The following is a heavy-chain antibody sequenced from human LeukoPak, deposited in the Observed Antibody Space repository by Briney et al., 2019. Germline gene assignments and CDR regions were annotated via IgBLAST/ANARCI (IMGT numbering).Heavy chain of an antibody. CDR3: ARDPRPRYCSGGSCYFNWFDP. V-gene: IGHV3-30*04. CDR2: ISYDGSNK. D-gene: IGHD2-15*01. J-gene: IGHJ5*02. Sequence: PGRSLRLSCAASGFTLSSYAMHWVRQAPGKGLVWVAVISYDGSNKYYADSVKGRFTISRDNSKNTLYLQMNSLRAEDTAVYYCARDPRPRYCSGGSCYFNWFDPWGLGTLVTVSS. CDR1: GFTLSSYA.